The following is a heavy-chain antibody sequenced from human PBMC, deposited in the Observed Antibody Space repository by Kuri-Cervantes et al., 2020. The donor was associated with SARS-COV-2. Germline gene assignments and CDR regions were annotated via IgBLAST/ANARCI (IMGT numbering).Heavy chain of an antibody. CDR3: ARDLPAGYCSGGSCYIEDP. J-gene: IGHJ5*02. V-gene: IGHV3-48*01. CDR2: ISSSSSTI. Sequence: GESLKISCAASGFTFSSYSMNWVRQAPGKGLEWVSYISSSSSTIYYADSVKGRFTISRDNAKNSLYLQMNSLRAEDTAVYYCARDLPAGYCSGGSCYIEDPWGQGTLVTVSS. CDR1: GFTFSSYS. D-gene: IGHD2-15*01.